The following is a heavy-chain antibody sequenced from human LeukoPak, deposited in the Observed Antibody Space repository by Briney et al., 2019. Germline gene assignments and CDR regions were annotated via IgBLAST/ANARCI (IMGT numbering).Heavy chain of an antibody. CDR1: GGSISSYY. V-gene: IGHV4-59*08. CDR2: IYYSGST. D-gene: IGHD3-9*01. CDR3: ARQTWYYDILTGYYVRYFDY. J-gene: IGHJ4*02. Sequence: PSETLSLTCTVSGGSISSYYWSWIRQPPGKGLEWIGYIYYSGSTNYNPSLKSRVTISVDTSKNQFSLKLSSVTAADTAVYYCARQTWYYDILTGYYVRYFDYWGQGTLVTVSS.